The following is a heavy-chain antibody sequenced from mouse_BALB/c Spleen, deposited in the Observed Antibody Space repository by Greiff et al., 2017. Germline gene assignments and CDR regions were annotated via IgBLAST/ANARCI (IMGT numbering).Heavy chain of an antibody. V-gene: IGHV1-14*01. D-gene: IGHD1-2*01. Sequence: EVKLVESGPELVKPGASVKMSCKASGYTFTSYVMHWVKQKPGQGLEWIGYINPYNDGTKYNEKFKGKATLTSDKSSSTAYMERSSLTSEDSAVYCCAREGGLLRLLFAYWGQGTLVTVSA. CDR3: AREGGLLRLLFAY. CDR1: GYTFTSYV. J-gene: IGHJ3*01. CDR2: INPYNDGT.